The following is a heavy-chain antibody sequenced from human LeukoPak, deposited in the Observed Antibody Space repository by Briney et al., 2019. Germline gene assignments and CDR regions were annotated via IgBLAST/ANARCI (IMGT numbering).Heavy chain of an antibody. CDR2: IYSGGST. V-gene: IGHV3-53*01. CDR1: VFTVSSNY. Sequence: GGSLRLSCAASVFTVSSNYMSWVRQAPGKGLEWVSVIYSGGSTYYADSVKGRFTISRDNSKNTLYLQMNSLRAEDTAVYYCARDRGYSYGYGYYYYGMDVWGQGTTVTVSS. J-gene: IGHJ6*02. D-gene: IGHD5-18*01. CDR3: ARDRGYSYGYGYYYYGMDV.